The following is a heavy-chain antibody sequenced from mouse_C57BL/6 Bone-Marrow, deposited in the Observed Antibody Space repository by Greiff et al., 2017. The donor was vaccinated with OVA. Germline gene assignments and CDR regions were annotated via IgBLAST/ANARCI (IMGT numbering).Heavy chain of an antibody. CDR1: GFNIKDDY. V-gene: IGHV14-4*01. CDR3: TTNYDYDD. Sequence: EVQLQQSGAELVRPGASVKLSRTASGFNIKDDYMHWVKQRPEQGLEWIGWIDPENGDTEYASKFQGKATITADTSSNTAYLQLSSLTSEDTAVYYCTTNYDYDDWGQGTLVTVSA. CDR2: IDPENGDT. J-gene: IGHJ3*01. D-gene: IGHD2-4*01.